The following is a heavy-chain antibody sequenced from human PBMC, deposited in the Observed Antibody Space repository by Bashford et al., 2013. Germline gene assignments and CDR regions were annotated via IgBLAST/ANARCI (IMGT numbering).Heavy chain of an antibody. CDR1: GGTFSSYA. CDR3: ARRTGTTLWFDP. V-gene: IGHV1-69*13. J-gene: IGHJ5*02. CDR2: IIPIFGTA. D-gene: IGHD1-7*01. Sequence: SVKVSCKASGGTFSSYAISWVRQAPGQGLEWMGGIIPIFGTANYAQKFQGRVTITADESTSTAYMELSSLRSEDTAVYYCARRTGTTLWFDPWGQGTLVTVSS.